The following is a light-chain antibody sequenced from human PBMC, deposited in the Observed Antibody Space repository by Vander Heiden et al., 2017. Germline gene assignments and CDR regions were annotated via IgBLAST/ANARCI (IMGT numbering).Light chain of an antibody. J-gene: IGLJ2*01. CDR2: DDS. V-gene: IGLV3-21*02. CDR3: QVWDSSSDHVV. CDR1: NIGSKS. Sequence: SYVLTQPPSVSVATGPTARITCGGNNIGSKSVHWYQQKPGQAPVLVVYDDSTRPSGIPERFSGSNSGNTATLTISMVEAGDEADYYCQVWDSSSDHVVFGGGTKLTVL.